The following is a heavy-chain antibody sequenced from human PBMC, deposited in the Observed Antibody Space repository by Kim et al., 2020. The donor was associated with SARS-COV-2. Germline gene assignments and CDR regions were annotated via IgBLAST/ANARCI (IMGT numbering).Heavy chain of an antibody. D-gene: IGHD1-26*01. V-gene: IGHV1-2*04. CDR3: ARAGRRYYFDY. J-gene: IGHJ4*02. CDR2: INPNSGGT. Sequence: SVKVSCKASGYTFTDYYMHWVRQAPGQGLEWMGWINPNSGGTNFAQNFQGWVTMTRDTSISTAYMELSRLRSDDTAVYYCARAGRRYYFDYWGQGTLVTVSS. CDR1: GYTFTDYY.